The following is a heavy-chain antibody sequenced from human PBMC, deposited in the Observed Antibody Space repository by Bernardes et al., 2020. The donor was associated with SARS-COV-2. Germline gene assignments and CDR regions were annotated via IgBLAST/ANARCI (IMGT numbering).Heavy chain of an antibody. V-gene: IGHV4-39*07. J-gene: IGHJ4*02. CDR3: ARGTGVINFDL. CDR2: IYHSGSS. Sequence: SETLSLTCSVSGGSISTNGYYWGWVRQPPGKGLEWSGNIYHSGSSYYNASLKSRVTMSVDTSKNQIYLKLTSVTAADTAVYYCARGTGVINFDLWGQGTLVTVSS. D-gene: IGHD3-16*02. CDR1: GGSISTNGYY.